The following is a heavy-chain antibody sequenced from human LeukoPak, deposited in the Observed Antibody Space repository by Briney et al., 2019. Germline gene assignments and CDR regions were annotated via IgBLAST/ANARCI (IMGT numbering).Heavy chain of an antibody. J-gene: IGHJ4*02. Sequence: TGGSLRLSCAASAFTFSNYWMSWVRQAPGKGLEWVANIREDGSEINYVDSVKGRFTISRDNDKNSLYLQMNSLRVDDTAVYYCARDRGYSTFDYWGKGTLVTVSS. D-gene: IGHD4-23*01. CDR2: IREDGSEI. CDR3: ARDRGYSTFDY. V-gene: IGHV3-7*01. CDR1: AFTFSNYW.